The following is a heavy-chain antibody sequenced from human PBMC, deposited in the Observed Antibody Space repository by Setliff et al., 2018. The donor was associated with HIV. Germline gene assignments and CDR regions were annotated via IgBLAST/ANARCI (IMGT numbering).Heavy chain of an antibody. D-gene: IGHD2-8*01. CDR1: RFTFSNYW. Sequence: SLRLSCAASRFTFSNYWMSWVRQAPGKGLEWVANIKQDGSNKYFADSVKGRFTISRDNSKNTLYLQMNSLTTEDTAVYYCTKNLYTSRWSPLDYWGQGTLVTVSS. V-gene: IGHV3-7*01. CDR3: TKNLYTSRWSPLDY. CDR2: IKQDGSNK. J-gene: IGHJ4*02.